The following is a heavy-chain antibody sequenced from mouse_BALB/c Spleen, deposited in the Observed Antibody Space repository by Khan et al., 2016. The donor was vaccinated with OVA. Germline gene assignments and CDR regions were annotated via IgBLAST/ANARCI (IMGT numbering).Heavy chain of an antibody. CDR3: ARTARIKY. V-gene: IGHV3-2*02. J-gene: IGHJ2*01. D-gene: IGHD1-2*01. CDR2: ISYSGST. Sequence: VQLKESGPGLVKPSQSLSLTCTVTGYSITSGYGWNWLRQFPGNTLEWMGYISYSGSTNYTPSLKSRISITRDTSKNQFFLQLNSVTTEDTATYYCARTARIKYWGQGTTLTVSS. CDR1: GYSITSGYG.